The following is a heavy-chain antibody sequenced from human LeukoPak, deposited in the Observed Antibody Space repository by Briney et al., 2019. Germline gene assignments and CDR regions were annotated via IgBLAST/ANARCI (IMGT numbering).Heavy chain of an antibody. J-gene: IGHJ4*02. CDR1: GGSISSGGYY. D-gene: IGHD2-2*01. Sequence: SETLSLTCTVSGGSISSGGYYWSWIRQPPGKGLEWIGYIYHSGSTYYNPSLKSRVTISVDRSKNQFSLKLSSVTAADTAVYYCARSRTDIVVVPAAPCFDYWGQGTLVTVSS. CDR2: IYHSGST. V-gene: IGHV4-30-2*01. CDR3: ARSRTDIVVVPAAPCFDY.